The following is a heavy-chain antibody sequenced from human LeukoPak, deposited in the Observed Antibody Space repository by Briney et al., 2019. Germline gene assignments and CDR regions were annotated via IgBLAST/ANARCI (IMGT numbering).Heavy chain of an antibody. CDR2: ISGSGGST. D-gene: IGHD5-18*01. J-gene: IGHJ4*02. CDR1: GFTFSSYA. Sequence: QAGGSLRLSCAASGFTFSSYAMSWVRQAPGKGLGWVSAISGSGGSTYYADSVKGRFTISRDNSKNTLYLQMDSLRAEDTAVYYCAKRGYSYGTISYWGQGTLVTVSS. V-gene: IGHV3-23*01. CDR3: AKRGYSYGTISY.